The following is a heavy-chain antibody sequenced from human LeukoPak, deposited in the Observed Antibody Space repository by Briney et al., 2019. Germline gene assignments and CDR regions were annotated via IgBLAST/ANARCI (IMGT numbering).Heavy chain of an antibody. D-gene: IGHD6-19*01. CDR2: IYYSGST. J-gene: IGHJ6*02. V-gene: IGHV4-59*08. CDR3: ARHQQQSGSSSSGWYSSYYYGMDV. Sequence: SETLSLTCTVSGGSISSYYWSWIRQPPGKGLEWIGYIYYSGSTNYNPSLKSRVTISVDTSKNQFSLKLSSVTAADTAVFYCARHQQQSGSSSSGWYSSYYYGMDVWGQGTTVTVSS. CDR1: GGSISSYY.